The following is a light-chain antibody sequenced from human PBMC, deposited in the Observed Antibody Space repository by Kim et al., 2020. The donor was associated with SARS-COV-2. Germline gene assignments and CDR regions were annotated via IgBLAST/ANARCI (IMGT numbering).Light chain of an antibody. CDR2: GAS. CDR3: QQYGTSPWT. J-gene: IGKJ1*01. V-gene: IGKV3-20*01. CDR1: QSVSSSF. Sequence: EIVLTQSPDTLSLSPGERATFSCRASQSVSSSFLTWYQQKVGQAPRVLIYGASNRAAGIPDRFSGSGSGTDFTLNISRLEPEDFAVYYCQQYGTSPWTFGQGTKVDIK.